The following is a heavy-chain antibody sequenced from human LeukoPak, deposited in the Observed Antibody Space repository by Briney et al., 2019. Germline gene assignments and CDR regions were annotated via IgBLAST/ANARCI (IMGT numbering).Heavy chain of an antibody. J-gene: IGHJ3*02. D-gene: IGHD3-10*01. V-gene: IGHV4-61*02. CDR1: GGSISSGSYY. CDR3: AREWPGSSRQNDAFDI. Sequence: SQTLSLTCTVSGGSISSGSYYWSWIRQPAGKGLEWIGRIYTSGSTNYNPSLKSRVTISVDTSKNQFSLKLSSVTAADTAVYYCAREWPGSSRQNDAFDIWGQGTMVTVSS. CDR2: IYTSGST.